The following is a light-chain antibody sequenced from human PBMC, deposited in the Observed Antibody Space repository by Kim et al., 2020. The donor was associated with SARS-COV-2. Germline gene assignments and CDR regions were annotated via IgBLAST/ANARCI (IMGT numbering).Light chain of an antibody. CDR1: RSIRCF. V-gene: IGKV3-11*01. J-gene: IGKJ3*01. CDR2: DAS. Sequence: LFPGERTTLSDSSSRSIRCFLAWYQQKPGQAPRLLIYDASNRATGIPARFSGSGSGTDFTLTISSLEPEDCAVYYCQQRSNWPLSFGPWTKVDIK. CDR3: QQRSNWPLS.